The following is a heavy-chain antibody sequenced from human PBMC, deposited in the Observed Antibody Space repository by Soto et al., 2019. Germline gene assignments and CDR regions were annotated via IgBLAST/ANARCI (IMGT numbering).Heavy chain of an antibody. D-gene: IGHD6-13*01. V-gene: IGHV3-9*01. CDR2: LTWNSESI. CDR1: GFTVSSKY. CDR3: AKGAISGTLNWFDP. J-gene: IGHJ5*02. Sequence: EVQLVESGGGLIQPGGSLRLSCAASGFTVSSKYMSWVRQAPGKGLEWVSGLTWNSESIAYADSVKGRFTISRDNAKNSLYLQMNSLRAEDTAFYFCAKGAISGTLNWFDPWGQGTLVTVSS.